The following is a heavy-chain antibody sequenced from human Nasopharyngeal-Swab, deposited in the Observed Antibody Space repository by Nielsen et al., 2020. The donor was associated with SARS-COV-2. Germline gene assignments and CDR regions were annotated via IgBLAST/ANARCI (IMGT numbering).Heavy chain of an antibody. J-gene: IGHJ4*02. D-gene: IGHD1-7*01. CDR2: IKQDGNEK. V-gene: IGHV3-7*03. CDR1: GFTFTNYW. Sequence: GESLKISCAASGFTFTNYWMTWVRQAPGKGLEWAANIKQDGNEKYYVDSVKGRLTISRDNAKNSLYLQMNSLRAEDTAMYYCAAGTVLGYWGQGTLVTVSS. CDR3: AAGTVLGY.